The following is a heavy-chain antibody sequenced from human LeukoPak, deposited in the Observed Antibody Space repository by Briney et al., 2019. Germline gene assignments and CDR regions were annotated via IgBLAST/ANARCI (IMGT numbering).Heavy chain of an antibody. CDR3: ARRHGDYVGSFEY. CDR1: GGSFSGYY. Sequence: SETLSLTCAVYGGSFSGYYWSWIRQPPGKGLEWIGEINHSGSTNYNPSLKSRVTISVDTSKNQFSLKLSSVTAADTAVYYCARRHGDYVGSFEYWGQGTLVTVSS. D-gene: IGHD4-17*01. V-gene: IGHV4-34*01. CDR2: INHSGST. J-gene: IGHJ4*02.